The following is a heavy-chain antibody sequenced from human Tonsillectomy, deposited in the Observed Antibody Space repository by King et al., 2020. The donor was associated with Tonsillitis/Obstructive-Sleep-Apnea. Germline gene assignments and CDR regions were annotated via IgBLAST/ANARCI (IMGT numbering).Heavy chain of an antibody. V-gene: IGHV3-30*18. CDR2: ISYDGSNK. CDR1: GFTFSSYG. Sequence: VQLVESGGGVVQPGRSLRLSCAASGFTFSSYGMHWVRQAPGKGLEWVAVISYDGSNKYYADSVKGRLTISRDNSKNTLYLQMNSLRAEDTAVYYCAKPFLGSRVALLGYFDYWGQGTLVTVSS. J-gene: IGHJ4*02. D-gene: IGHD3-3*02. CDR3: AKPFLGSRVALLGYFDY.